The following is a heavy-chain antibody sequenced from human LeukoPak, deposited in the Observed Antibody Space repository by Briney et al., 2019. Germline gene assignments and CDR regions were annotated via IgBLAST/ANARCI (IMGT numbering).Heavy chain of an antibody. J-gene: IGHJ4*02. V-gene: IGHV1-3*03. Sequence: ASVKVSCKASGYTFTSYAMHWVRQAPGQRLEWMGWINAGNGNTKYSQEFQGRVTITRDTSASTAYMELSSLRSEDMAVYYCARYYYDSSGYNYYFDYWGQGTLVTVSS. CDR3: ARYYYDSSGYNYYFDY. D-gene: IGHD3-22*01. CDR1: GYTFTSYA. CDR2: INAGNGNT.